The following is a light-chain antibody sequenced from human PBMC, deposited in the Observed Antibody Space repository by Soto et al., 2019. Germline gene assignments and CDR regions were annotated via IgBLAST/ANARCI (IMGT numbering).Light chain of an antibody. V-gene: IGKV1-39*01. Sequence: DIQMTQSPSSLSASVGDRVTITCRASQSISNYLNWYQQKPGKAPKLLIYSASSLQSGVPSRFSGSGSGTDFTLTINSLQPEDFAAYYCQQGYSSPPTFGQGTKVEIK. CDR1: QSISNY. CDR3: QQGYSSPPT. J-gene: IGKJ1*01. CDR2: SAS.